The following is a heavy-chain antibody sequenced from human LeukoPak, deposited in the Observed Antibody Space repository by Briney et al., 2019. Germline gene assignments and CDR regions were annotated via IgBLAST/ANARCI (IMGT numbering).Heavy chain of an antibody. Sequence: ASVKVSCKASGYTFTGYYMHWVRQAPGQGLEWMGWINPNSGGTNYAQKFQGRVTMTRDTSISTAYMELSRLRSDDTAVYYCARGQSDNNWNDDWFDPWGQGTLVTVSS. CDR3: ARGQSDNNWNDDWFDP. D-gene: IGHD1-20*01. CDR1: GYTFTGYY. CDR2: INPNSGGT. V-gene: IGHV1-2*02. J-gene: IGHJ5*02.